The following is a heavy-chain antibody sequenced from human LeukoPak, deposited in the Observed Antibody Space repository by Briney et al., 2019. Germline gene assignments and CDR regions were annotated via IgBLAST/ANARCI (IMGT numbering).Heavy chain of an antibody. V-gene: IGHV1-2*02. Sequence: GASVKVSCKASGYTLTDYYIHWVRQDPGQGLEWMGWINPNSGDTTYAQKFQGRVTMTRDTSISTAYMDLSRLNSDDTAVYFCAREEQYNNFFDYWGPGALVTVSS. CDR3: AREEQYNNFFDY. CDR1: GYTLTDYY. D-gene: IGHD1/OR15-1a*01. J-gene: IGHJ4*02. CDR2: INPNSGDT.